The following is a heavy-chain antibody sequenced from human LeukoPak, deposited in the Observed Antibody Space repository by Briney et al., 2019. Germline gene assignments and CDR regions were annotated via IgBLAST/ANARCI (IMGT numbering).Heavy chain of an antibody. CDR3: ARGAYDYIEIGYFDS. CDR1: GFTSTNYA. J-gene: IGHJ4*02. V-gene: IGHV3-23*01. CDR2: LIGSSGST. D-gene: IGHD5-12*01. Sequence: HPGGSLRLSCAASGFTSTNYAMNWVRQAPGKGLEWVSVLIGSSGSTDYADSVKGRFTISRDTSKNTLFLQMNSLRAEDTAIYYCARGAYDYIEIGYFDSWGQGTLVTVSS.